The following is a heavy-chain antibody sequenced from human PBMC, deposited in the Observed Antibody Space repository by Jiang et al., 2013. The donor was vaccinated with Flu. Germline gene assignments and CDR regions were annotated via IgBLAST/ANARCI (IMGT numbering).Heavy chain of an antibody. D-gene: IGHD6-6*01. J-gene: IGHJ4*02. V-gene: IGHV3-23*01. CDR1: GFTFSSYA. CDR3: AKDAEYSSLSVLYYFDY. CDR2: ISGSGGST. Sequence: RLSCAASGFTFSSYAMSWVRQAPGKGLEWVSAISGSGGSTYYADSVKGRFTISRDNSKNTLYLQMNSLRAEDTAVYYCAKDAEYSSLSVLYYFDYWGQGTLVTVSS.